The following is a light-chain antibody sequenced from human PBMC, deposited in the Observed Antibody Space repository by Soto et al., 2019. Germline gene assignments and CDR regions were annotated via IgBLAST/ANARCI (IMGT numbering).Light chain of an antibody. V-gene: IGKV3-20*01. CDR2: GAS. J-gene: IGKJ1*01. Sequence: EIVLTQSPGTLSLSPGERATLSCRASQSVSSYLAWYQQKPGQAPRLLIYGASSRSTALPDRFSASGSGTDFTLTISRLEPQEFAVYYCQQYGSSSRTFGQGNTVEIK. CDR3: QQYGSSSRT. CDR1: QSVSSY.